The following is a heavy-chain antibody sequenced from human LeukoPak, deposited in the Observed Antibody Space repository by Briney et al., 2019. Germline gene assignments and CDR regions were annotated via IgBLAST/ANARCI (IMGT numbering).Heavy chain of an antibody. J-gene: IGHJ4*02. CDR1: GGIFNCFH. Sequence: KPSGTLSRNSPCYGGIFNCFHWGGNRQPPGLGLGLIREINHSGSTNYNPSLKSRVTISVDTSKNQFSLKLSSVTAADTAVYYCARVGVRRWLQTLDYWGQGTLVTVSS. CDR3: ARVGVRRWLQTLDY. D-gene: IGHD5-24*01. CDR2: INHSGST. V-gene: IGHV4-34*01.